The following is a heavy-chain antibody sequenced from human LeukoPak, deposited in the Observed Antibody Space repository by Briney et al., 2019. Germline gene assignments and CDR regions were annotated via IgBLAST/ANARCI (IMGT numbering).Heavy chain of an antibody. CDR2: IYSRGGT. V-gene: IGHV4-59*08. D-gene: IGHD3-10*01. Sequence: SETLSLTCTVSGGSISSYYWSWIRQPPGKGLEWIGYIYSRGGTNYNPSLKSRVTISVDTSKNQFSLKLNSVTAADTAVYYCARQENGSGSYLSFFHSWGQGTLVTVSS. CDR3: ARQENGSGSYLSFFHS. J-gene: IGHJ4*02. CDR1: GGSISSYY.